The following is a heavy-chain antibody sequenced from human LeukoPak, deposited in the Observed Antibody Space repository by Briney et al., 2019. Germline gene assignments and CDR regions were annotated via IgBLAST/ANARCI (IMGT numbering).Heavy chain of an antibody. Sequence: PSETLSVTCTVSGGSISSYYRSWIRQPPGKGLEWIGYIYYSGSTNYNPSLKSRVTISVDTSKNQFSLKLSSVTAADTAVYYCARDGVVGATMEYNWFDPWGQGTLVTVSS. V-gene: IGHV4-59*01. J-gene: IGHJ5*02. CDR2: IYYSGST. CDR1: GGSISSYY. CDR3: ARDGVVGATMEYNWFDP. D-gene: IGHD1-26*01.